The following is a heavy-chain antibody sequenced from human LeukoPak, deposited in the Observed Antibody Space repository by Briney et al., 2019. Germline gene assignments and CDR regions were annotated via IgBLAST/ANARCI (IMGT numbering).Heavy chain of an antibody. V-gene: IGHV4-59*01. D-gene: IGHD3-16*01. CDR2: IYYSGST. CDR1: GGSISSYY. Sequence: SETLSLTCTVSGGSISSYYWNWIRQPPGKGLEWIGYIYYSGSTNYNPSLKSRVTISVDTSKNQFSLKLSSVTAADTAVYYCAGVGGYPDSSQHWARAPWSPSPQ. CDR3: AGVGGYPDSSQH. J-gene: IGHJ1*01.